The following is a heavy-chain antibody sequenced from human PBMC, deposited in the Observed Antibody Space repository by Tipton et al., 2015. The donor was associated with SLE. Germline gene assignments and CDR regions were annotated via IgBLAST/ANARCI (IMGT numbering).Heavy chain of an antibody. V-gene: IGHV4-34*01. CDR2: INHSGST. J-gene: IGHJ4*02. D-gene: IGHD5-12*01. Sequence: GLVKPSETLSLICAVYGGSFSGYYWSWIRQPPEKGLEWIGEINHSGSTNYNPSLKSRVTISVDTSKNQFSLRLSSVTAADTAVYYCARRGIGATIWGPFGYWGQGTRVTVSS. CDR3: ARRGIGATIWGPFGY. CDR1: GGSFSGYY.